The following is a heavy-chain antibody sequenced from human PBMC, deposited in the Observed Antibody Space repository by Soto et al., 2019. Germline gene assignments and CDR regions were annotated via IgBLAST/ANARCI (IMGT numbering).Heavy chain of an antibody. Sequence: QVHLVESGGGLVKPGGSLRVSCAASGFTFSDHYMTWIRQAPGKGLESVAYISGRGNSVNYAFSVKGRFTISRDNDKNSRYLPMNSLRAADTGLYDGSREPSLMDVWGQGTTVTFAS. J-gene: IGHJ6*02. CDR1: GFTFSDHY. CDR3: SREPSLMDV. CDR2: ISGRGNSV. V-gene: IGHV3-11*01.